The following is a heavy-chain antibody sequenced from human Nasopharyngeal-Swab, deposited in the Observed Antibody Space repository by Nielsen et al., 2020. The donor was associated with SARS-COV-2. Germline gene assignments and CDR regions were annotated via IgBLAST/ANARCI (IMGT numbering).Heavy chain of an antibody. V-gene: IGHV3-23*01. CDR3: ANSVDAAMADY. D-gene: IGHD5-18*01. J-gene: IGHJ4*02. Sequence: VRQMPGKGLEWVSAISGSGGGTYYADSVKGRFTISRDNSKNTLYLQMNSLRAEDTAVYYCANSVDAAMADYWGQGTLVTVSS. CDR2: ISGSGGGT.